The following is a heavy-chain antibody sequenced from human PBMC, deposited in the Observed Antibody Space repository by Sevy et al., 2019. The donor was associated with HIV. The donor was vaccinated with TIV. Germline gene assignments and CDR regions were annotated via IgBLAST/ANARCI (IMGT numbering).Heavy chain of an antibody. CDR3: ARKYDSSGYFDY. J-gene: IGHJ4*02. CDR2: ISGSGGSGDKT. Sequence: GGSLRLSCAASGFTFSSYAMNWVRQAPGKGLEWVSGISGSGGSGDKTNYADSVKGRLTISRDDSKNSMYLQLNSLGAEDTAIYYCARKYDSSGYFDYWGQGTLVTVSS. D-gene: IGHD3-22*01. CDR1: GFTFSSYA. V-gene: IGHV3-23*01.